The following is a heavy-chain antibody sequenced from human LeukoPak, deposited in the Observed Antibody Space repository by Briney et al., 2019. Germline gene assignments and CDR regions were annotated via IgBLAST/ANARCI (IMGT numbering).Heavy chain of an antibody. CDR2: IKRKTDGGTT. CDR3: ASDVDGGNPFDN. V-gene: IGHV3-15*01. J-gene: IGHJ4*02. D-gene: IGHD4-23*01. CDR1: GFTFSNAL. Sequence: GGSLRLSCAASGFTFSNALMSWVRQAPGKGLEWVGRIKRKTDGGTTDHAAPVKDRFTISRDDSKNTLYLQMNSLKTEDTALYYCASDVDGGNPFDNWGQGTLVTVSS.